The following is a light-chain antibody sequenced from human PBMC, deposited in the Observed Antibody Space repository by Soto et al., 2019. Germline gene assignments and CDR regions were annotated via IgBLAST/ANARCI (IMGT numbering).Light chain of an antibody. J-gene: IGKJ5*01. CDR1: QGISTW. V-gene: IGKV1D-12*01. CDR2: GAS. CDR3: QQANSFPIS. Sequence: DIHMTQSPSSVSASVGYRFTITCRASQGISTWLAWYQQKPGKAPKLLIYGASSLQSGVPSRFRGSGSGTDFTLTISNLQPEDFETYYCQQANSFPISFGQGTRLEIK.